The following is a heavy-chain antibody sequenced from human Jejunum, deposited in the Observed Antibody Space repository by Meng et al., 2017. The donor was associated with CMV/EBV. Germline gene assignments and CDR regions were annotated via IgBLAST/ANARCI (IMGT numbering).Heavy chain of an antibody. CDR3: ARAGGYSSPNWFDP. D-gene: IGHD5-18*01. V-gene: IGHV3-66*01. CDR2: IYSGGTT. J-gene: IGHJ5*02. CDR1: GFSVSSNY. Sequence: ELQLVESGGGLVQPGESLRLSCAASGFSVSSNYMSWVRQAPGKGLEWVTLIYSGGTTFYADSVKGRFTISRDNSKNVLYLQMNSLRAEDTAVYYCARAGGYSSPNWFDPWGQGTLVTVSS.